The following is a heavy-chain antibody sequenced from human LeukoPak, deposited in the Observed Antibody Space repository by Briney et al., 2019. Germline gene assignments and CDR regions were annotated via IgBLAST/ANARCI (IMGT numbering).Heavy chain of an antibody. Sequence: GASVKVSCKASGGTFSSYAIRWVRQAPGQGLEWMGRIIPILGIANYAQKFQGRVTITADKSTSTAYMELSSLRSEDTAVYYCARTPMYYYDQSRVGGRGDYWGQGTLVTVSS. CDR2: IIPILGIA. CDR3: ARTPMYYYDQSRVGGRGDY. CDR1: GGTFSSYA. V-gene: IGHV1-69*04. D-gene: IGHD3-10*01. J-gene: IGHJ4*02.